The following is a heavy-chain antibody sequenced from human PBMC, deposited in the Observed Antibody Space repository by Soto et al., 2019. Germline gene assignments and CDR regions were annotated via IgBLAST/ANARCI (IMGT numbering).Heavy chain of an antibody. J-gene: IGHJ4*02. CDR1: GFIFSNNG. D-gene: IGHD5-18*01. CDR3: ARGVDTAMVPFDY. V-gene: IGHV3-30*05. Sequence: PGGSLRLSCVGSGFIFSNNGMHWVRQTPGKGLEWVAVISYDGSNKYYADSVKGRFTISRDNSKNTLYLQMNSLRAEDTAVYYCARGVDTAMVPFDYWGQGTLVTVSS. CDR2: ISYDGSNK.